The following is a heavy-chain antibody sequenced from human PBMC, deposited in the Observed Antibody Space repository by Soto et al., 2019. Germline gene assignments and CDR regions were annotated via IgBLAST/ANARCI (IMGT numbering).Heavy chain of an antibody. J-gene: IGHJ4*02. Sequence: GGSLRLSCAASGFTFSSYSMNWVRQAPGKGLEWVSYISSSSSTIYYADSVKGRFTISRDNAKNSLYLQMNSLRDEDTAVYYCARAGVGYRGEYFDYWGQGTLVTVSS. CDR3: ARAGVGYRGEYFDY. V-gene: IGHV3-48*02. CDR2: ISSSSSTI. CDR1: GFTFSSYS. D-gene: IGHD3-16*01.